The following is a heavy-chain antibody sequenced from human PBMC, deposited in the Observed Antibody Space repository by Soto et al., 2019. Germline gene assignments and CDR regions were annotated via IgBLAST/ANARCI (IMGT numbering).Heavy chain of an antibody. CDR2: IPSDGRDV. D-gene: IGHD1-26*01. CDR1: GFNFRDFW. J-gene: IGHJ4*02. V-gene: IGHV3-74*01. CDR3: TRDDSGLGIDY. Sequence: GGSLRLSCEASGFNFRDFWMHWVRQPPGKGPEWVSNIPSDGRDVSYADSVRGRFTISRDDARNTLYLQMNDLRVEDTAIYYCTRDDSGLGIDYWGQGTQVTVSS.